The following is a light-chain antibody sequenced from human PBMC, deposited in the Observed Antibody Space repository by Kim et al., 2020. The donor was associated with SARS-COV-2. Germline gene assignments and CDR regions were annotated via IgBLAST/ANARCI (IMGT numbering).Light chain of an antibody. CDR3: QQYGSSPWT. J-gene: IGKJ1*01. CDR1: QSVSSNY. V-gene: IGKV3-20*01. Sequence: DIVLTQSPGTLSLSPGERATLSCRASQSVSSNYLAWYQQKPGQAPRLLIYGASSGATGIPDRFSGSESGTDFTLTISRLEPEDFAVYYCQQYGSSPWTFGQGTKVDIK. CDR2: GAS.